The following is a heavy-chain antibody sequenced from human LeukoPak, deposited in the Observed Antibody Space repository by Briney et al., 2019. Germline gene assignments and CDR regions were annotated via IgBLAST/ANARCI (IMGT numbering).Heavy chain of an antibody. V-gene: IGHV1-8*01. Sequence: ASVKVSCKASGYTFTSYDFNWVRQTTGQRPEWMGWMSPNSGDTGYAQKFQDRVTMTRNTSISTAYMELSSLRSDDTAVYYCARGPPNWGYDYWGPGTLVTVSS. J-gene: IGHJ4*02. CDR3: ARGPPNWGYDY. D-gene: IGHD7-27*01. CDR2: MSPNSGDT. CDR1: GYTFTSYD.